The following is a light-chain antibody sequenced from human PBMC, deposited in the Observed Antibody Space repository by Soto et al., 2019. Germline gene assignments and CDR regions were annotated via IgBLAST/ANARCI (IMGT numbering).Light chain of an antibody. CDR2: DVS. Sequence: QSALTQPASVFGSPGQSITISCTGTSSDVGGYNYVSWYQQHPGIAPKLMIYDVSNRPSGVSNLFSGSKSGNTASLTISGLQAEDEADYYCSSYTSSSTQVFGTGTKLTVL. J-gene: IGLJ1*01. CDR3: SSYTSSSTQV. V-gene: IGLV2-14*01. CDR1: SSDVGGYNY.